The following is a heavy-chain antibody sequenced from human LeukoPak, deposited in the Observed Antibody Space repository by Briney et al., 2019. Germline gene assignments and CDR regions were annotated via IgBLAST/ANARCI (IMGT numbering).Heavy chain of an antibody. J-gene: IGHJ4*02. CDR3: ATAGPVAVAGTDYFDS. CDR2: IYYIGNT. D-gene: IGHD6-19*01. Sequence: PSETLSLTCTVSGGSISSYYWSWLRQPPGKGLEWIGYIYYIGNTNYNPSLKSRVTMSVDTSRNQVSLKLSSVTAADTAVYYCATAGPVAVAGTDYFDSWGQGTLVTVSS. V-gene: IGHV4-59*01. CDR1: GGSISSYY.